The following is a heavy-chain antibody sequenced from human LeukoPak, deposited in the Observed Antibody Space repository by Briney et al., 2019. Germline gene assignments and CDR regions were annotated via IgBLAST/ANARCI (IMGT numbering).Heavy chain of an antibody. CDR1: GDSISGYY. CDR3: ARDQHGMDV. Sequence: PSETLSLTCTVSGDSISGYYWSWIRQPPGKGLEWIGYFYNRGSTNYNPSLKSRVTISGDTSKNQFSLKVSSVTAADTAVYYCARDQHGMDVWGQGTTVTVSS. J-gene: IGHJ6*02. CDR2: FYNRGST. D-gene: IGHD2-21*01. V-gene: IGHV4-59*01.